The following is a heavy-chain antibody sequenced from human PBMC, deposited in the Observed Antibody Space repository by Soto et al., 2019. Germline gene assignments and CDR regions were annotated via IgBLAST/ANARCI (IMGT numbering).Heavy chain of an antibody. J-gene: IGHJ4*02. D-gene: IGHD3-16*01. Sequence: PGGSLRLSCAASGFTFSNYWMYWVRQAPGKGLAWVSQIGNDGTSTTYADSVKGRFTISRDNAKNTLYLQMDSLRAEDTAVYYCARSNWGSDKWGQGTLVTVYS. CDR3: ARSNWGSDK. CDR2: IGNDGTST. V-gene: IGHV3-74*01. CDR1: GFTFSNYW.